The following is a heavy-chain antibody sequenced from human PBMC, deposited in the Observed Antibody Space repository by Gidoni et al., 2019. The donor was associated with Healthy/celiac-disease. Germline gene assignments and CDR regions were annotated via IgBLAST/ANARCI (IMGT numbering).Heavy chain of an antibody. D-gene: IGHD5-18*01. Sequence: QVQLQESGPGLVKPSETLSLTCTVSGGSISSYYWSWIRQPPGKGLEWIGYIYYSGSTNYNPSLKSRVTISVDTSKNQFSLKLSSVTAADTAVYYCASHTGTHLYYYGMDVWGQGTTVTVSS. CDR2: IYYSGST. CDR3: ASHTGTHLYYYGMDV. V-gene: IGHV4-59*01. CDR1: GGSISSYY. J-gene: IGHJ6*02.